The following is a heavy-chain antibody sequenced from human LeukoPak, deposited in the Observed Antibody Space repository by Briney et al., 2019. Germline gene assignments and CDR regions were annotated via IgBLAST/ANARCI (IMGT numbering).Heavy chain of an antibody. CDR1: GFTFSAYA. Sequence: GGSLRLSCTASGFTFSAYAMMWVRQAPGKGPEWVSAIRGSGSGGGTFYADSVKGRFTISRDNSKYTLFLQMNSLRAEDTAVYYCARDPNGDYVGAFDMWGPGTMVTVSS. CDR3: ARDPNGDYVGAFDM. V-gene: IGHV3-23*01. D-gene: IGHD4-17*01. J-gene: IGHJ3*02. CDR2: IRGSGSGGGT.